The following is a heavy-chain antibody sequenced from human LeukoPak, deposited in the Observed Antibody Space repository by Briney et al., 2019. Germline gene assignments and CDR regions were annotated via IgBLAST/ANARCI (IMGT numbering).Heavy chain of an antibody. CDR2: INHSGST. V-gene: IGHV4-34*01. Sequence: SETLSLTCAAYGGSFSGYYWSWIRQPPGKGLEWIGEINHSGSTNYNPSLKSRVTISVDTSKNQFSLKLSSVTAADTAVYYCAKSYDYVWGSYRYIAAQKRFDYWGQGTLVTVSS. J-gene: IGHJ4*02. CDR1: GGSFSGYY. D-gene: IGHD3-16*02. CDR3: AKSYDYVWGSYRYIAAQKRFDY.